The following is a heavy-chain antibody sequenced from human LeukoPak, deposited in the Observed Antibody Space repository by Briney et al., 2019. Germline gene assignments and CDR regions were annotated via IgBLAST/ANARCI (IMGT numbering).Heavy chain of an antibody. CDR1: RFTFTNAW. D-gene: IGHD2-21*01. V-gene: IGHV3-15*01. Sequence: PGGSLRLSCAASRFTFTNAWMNWVRQAPGKGLEWVGRIKSKTDGGTTDYAAPVKGRFTISRDDSKTTLYLQMNSLKTEDTAVYYCAHGLWHYDAFDVWGQGTMVTVSS. J-gene: IGHJ3*01. CDR3: AHGLWHYDAFDV. CDR2: IKSKTDGGTT.